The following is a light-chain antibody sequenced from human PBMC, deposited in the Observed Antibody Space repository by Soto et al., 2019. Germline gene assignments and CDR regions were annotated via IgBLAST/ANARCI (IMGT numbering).Light chain of an antibody. Sequence: QSALPQPASVSGSPGQSITISCTGTSNDIKNYNLVSWYQQHPAKAPKLMIYEGSKRPSGVSNRFSGAKSGTTASLTLSRLQAEDEADYYCYSYATYSTFVVFGGGTKLTVL. CDR2: EGS. CDR1: SNDIKNYNL. CDR3: YSYATYSTFVV. J-gene: IGLJ2*01. V-gene: IGLV2-23*03.